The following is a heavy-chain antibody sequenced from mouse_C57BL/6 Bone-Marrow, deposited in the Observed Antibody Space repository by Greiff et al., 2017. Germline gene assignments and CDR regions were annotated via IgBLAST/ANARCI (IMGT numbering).Heavy chain of an antibody. CDR2: IYPRSGNT. J-gene: IGHJ4*01. Sequence: QVQLQQSGAELARPGASVKLSCKASGYTFTSYGISWVKQRPGQGLEWIGEIYPRSGNTYYNEKFKGKATLTADKSSSTAYMGLRSLTSEDSAVYYSARPSPYAMSYWGQGTSVTVSS. V-gene: IGHV1-81*01. CDR1: GYTFTSYG. CDR3: ARPSPYAMSY.